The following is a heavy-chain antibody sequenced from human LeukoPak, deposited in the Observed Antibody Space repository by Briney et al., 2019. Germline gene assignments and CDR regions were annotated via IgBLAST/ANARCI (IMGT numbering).Heavy chain of an antibody. D-gene: IGHD6-19*01. CDR2: FDPEDGEA. CDR3: AARRGIAVAGPGAFDI. Sequence: ASVKVSCKVSGYTLTELSIHWVRQAPGKGPECMGGFDPEDGEAIYAQKFQGRVTMTEDTSTDTAYMELSSLRSEDTAVYYCAARRGIAVAGPGAFDIWGQGTMVTVSS. CDR1: GYTLTELS. J-gene: IGHJ3*02. V-gene: IGHV1-24*01.